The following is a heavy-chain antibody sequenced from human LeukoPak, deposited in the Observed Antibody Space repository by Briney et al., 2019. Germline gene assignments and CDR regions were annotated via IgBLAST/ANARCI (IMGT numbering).Heavy chain of an antibody. CDR2: ISSSGSTI. V-gene: IGHV3-48*03. D-gene: IGHD6-13*01. CDR3: ARDGYSRFDP. CDR1: GFTFSSYE. Sequence: PGGSLRLSCAASGFTFSSYEMNWVRQAPGQGLEWDSYISSSGSTIYYADSVKGRFTSTRDKAQNSLYLQMNSLRAGDTDVYYCARDGYSRFDPWGQGTLVTVSS. J-gene: IGHJ5*02.